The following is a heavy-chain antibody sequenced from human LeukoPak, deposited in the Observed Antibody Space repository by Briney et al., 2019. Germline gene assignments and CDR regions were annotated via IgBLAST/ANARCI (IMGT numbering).Heavy chain of an antibody. Sequence: PGGSLRLSCAASGFTFSNYAMHWVRQAPGKGLEGVAVIWYDGSNKNYVDSVKGRFTISRDNAKNPLYLQMNSLRAEDTAVYYCARVDGAMGSLDYWGQGMLVTVSS. CDR2: IWYDGSNK. D-gene: IGHD5-18*01. V-gene: IGHV3-33*08. CDR3: ARVDGAMGSLDY. J-gene: IGHJ4*02. CDR1: GFTFSNYA.